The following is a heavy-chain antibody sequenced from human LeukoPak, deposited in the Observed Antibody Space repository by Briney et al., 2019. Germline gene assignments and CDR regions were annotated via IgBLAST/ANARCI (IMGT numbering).Heavy chain of an antibody. CDR2: IYSDGST. J-gene: IGHJ4*02. D-gene: IGHD3-22*01. CDR1: GFTVSTNY. V-gene: IGHV3-53*04. Sequence: GGSLRLSCAASGFTVSTNYMSWVRQAPGKGLEWVSVIYSDGSTYYADSVKGRFTISRNNSKNTLFLQMNSLRSEDTAVYYCARYYYDSSGYYSRLDYWGQGTLVTVSS. CDR3: ARYYYDSSGYYSRLDY.